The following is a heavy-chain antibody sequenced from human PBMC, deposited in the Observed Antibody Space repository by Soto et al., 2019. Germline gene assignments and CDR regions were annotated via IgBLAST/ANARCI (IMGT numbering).Heavy chain of an antibody. J-gene: IGHJ5*01. CDR3: VRLIGNSWLDF. CDR1: GDSVSSSSVT. D-gene: IGHD1-26*01. Sequence: SQTLSLTCAISGDSVSSSSVTWNWIRQSPSRGLEWLGRTYYRSKWYNDYAESVKSRITINPDTSKNQFSLHLNSVTPEDTAVYDGVRLIGNSWLDFWGQLTLVTVSP. V-gene: IGHV6-1*01. CDR2: TYYRSKWYN.